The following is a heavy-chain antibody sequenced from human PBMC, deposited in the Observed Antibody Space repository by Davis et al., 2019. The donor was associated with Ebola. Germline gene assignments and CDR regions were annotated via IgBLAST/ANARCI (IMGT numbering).Heavy chain of an antibody. CDR2: IYYSGST. D-gene: IGHD6-13*01. CDR3: ARRLYSSSWYSYYGMDV. V-gene: IGHV4-59*12. CDR1: GGSISSYY. Sequence: SETLSLTCTVSGGSISSYYWSWIRQPPGKGLEWIGYIYYSGSTNYNPSLKSRVTIPVDTSKNQFSLKLSSVTAADTAVYYCARRLYSSSWYSYYGMDVWGKGTTVTVSS. J-gene: IGHJ6*04.